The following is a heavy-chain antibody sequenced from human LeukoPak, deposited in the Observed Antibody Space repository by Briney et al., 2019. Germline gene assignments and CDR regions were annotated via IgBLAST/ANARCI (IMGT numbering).Heavy chain of an antibody. D-gene: IGHD6-13*01. CDR1: GHTFSSYS. CDR2: ISASGSGT. V-gene: IGHV3-23*01. Sequence: PGGSLRLSCAVSGHTFSSYSMSWVRQAPGEGLYWVSGISASGSGTYYADSLKGRFTISRDNSKNTLYLQMNNLRVEDTAVYYCAKDAAGPEYWGQGTLVTVST. CDR3: AKDAAGPEY. J-gene: IGHJ4*02.